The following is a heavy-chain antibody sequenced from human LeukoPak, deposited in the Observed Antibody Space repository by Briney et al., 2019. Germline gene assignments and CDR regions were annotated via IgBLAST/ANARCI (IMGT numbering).Heavy chain of an antibody. J-gene: IGHJ4*02. D-gene: IGHD3-3*01. Sequence: TGRSLRLSCAASGFTFSSYAMHWVRQAPGKGLEWVAVISYDGSNKYYADSVKGRFTISRDNSKNTLYLQMNSLRAEDTAVYHCARDARITIFGVAPYYFDYWGQGTLVTVSS. V-gene: IGHV3-30-3*01. CDR2: ISYDGSNK. CDR3: ARDARITIFGVAPYYFDY. CDR1: GFTFSSYA.